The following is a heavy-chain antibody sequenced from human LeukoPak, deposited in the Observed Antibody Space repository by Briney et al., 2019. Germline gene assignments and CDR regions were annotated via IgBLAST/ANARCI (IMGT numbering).Heavy chain of an antibody. J-gene: IGHJ4*02. Sequence: GGSLRLSCAASGFTFSSYGMHWVRQAPGKGLEWVAFIRYDGSNKYYADSVKGRFTISRDNSKNTPYLQMNSLRAEDTAVYYCAKARGRTGGYFDYWGQGTLVTVSS. CDR2: IRYDGSNK. CDR3: AKARGRTGGYFDY. CDR1: GFTFSSYG. V-gene: IGHV3-30*02. D-gene: IGHD1-26*01.